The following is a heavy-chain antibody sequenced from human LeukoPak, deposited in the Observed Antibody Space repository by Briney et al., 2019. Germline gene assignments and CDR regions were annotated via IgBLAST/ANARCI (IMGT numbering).Heavy chain of an antibody. CDR3: ARGGGAARPRYFDL. CDR2: MNQSGRA. Sequence: SETLSLTCAVYGASFSNYYWGWVRQPPGKGLEWIGEMNQSGRANYNPSLKSRVTLSVDTSKNQFSLKLDSVTAADTAVYYCARGGGAARPRYFDLWGRGTLVTVS. J-gene: IGHJ2*01. CDR1: GASFSNYY. V-gene: IGHV4-34*01. D-gene: IGHD6-6*01.